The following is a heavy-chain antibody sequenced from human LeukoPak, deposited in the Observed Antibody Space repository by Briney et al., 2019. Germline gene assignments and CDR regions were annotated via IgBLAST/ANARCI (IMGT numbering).Heavy chain of an antibody. CDR2: ISSSSFKI. V-gene: IGHV3-48*04. CDR1: EFTFVRYA. J-gene: IGHJ6*03. Sequence: GGSLRLSCAASEFTFVRYAMNWVRQAPGKGLEWVSYISSSSFKIGYADSVKGRFTISRDNSKNSLYLQLDSLRVEDTAVYYCVRDPSYGSSWYYYMDVWGKGTTVTVSS. D-gene: IGHD6-13*01. CDR3: VRDPSYGSSWYYYMDV.